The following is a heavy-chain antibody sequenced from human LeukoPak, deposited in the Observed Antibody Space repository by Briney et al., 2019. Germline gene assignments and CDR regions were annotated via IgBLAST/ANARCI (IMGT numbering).Heavy chain of an antibody. Sequence: GGSLRLSCAASGFTFSSYSMNWVRQAPGKGLEWVSSISSSSSYIYYADSVKGRFTISRDNAKNSLYLQMNSLRAEDTAVYYCARDGGSLRDAFDIWGQGTMVTVSS. CDR1: GFTFSSYS. D-gene: IGHD5-12*01. V-gene: IGHV3-21*01. J-gene: IGHJ3*02. CDR3: ARDGGSLRDAFDI. CDR2: ISSSSSYI.